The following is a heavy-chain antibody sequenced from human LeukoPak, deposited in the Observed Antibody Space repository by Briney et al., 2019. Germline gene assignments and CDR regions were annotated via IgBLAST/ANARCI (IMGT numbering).Heavy chain of an antibody. Sequence: PGGSLRLSCAAPGFTVSSNYMSWVRQAPGKGLEWVSVIYSGGSTYYADSVKGRFTISRDNSKNTLYLQMNSLRAEDTAVYYCAREGIVGARGAFDIWGQGTMVTVSS. V-gene: IGHV3-53*01. D-gene: IGHD1-26*01. CDR2: IYSGGST. J-gene: IGHJ3*02. CDR3: AREGIVGARGAFDI. CDR1: GFTVSSNY.